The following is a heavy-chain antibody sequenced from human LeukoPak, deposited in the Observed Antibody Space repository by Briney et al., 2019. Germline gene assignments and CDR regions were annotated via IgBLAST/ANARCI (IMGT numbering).Heavy chain of an antibody. CDR1: GFTFSSYA. CDR2: ISGSGGST. D-gene: IGHD4-11*01. Sequence: GGSLRLSCAASGFTFSSYAMSWVRQAPGKGLEWVSAISGSGGSTYYADSVKGRFTTSRDNSKNTLYLQMNSLRADDTAVYYCAKTIYSNYVGYFDYWGQGTLVTVSS. CDR3: AKTIYSNYVGYFDY. J-gene: IGHJ4*02. V-gene: IGHV3-23*01.